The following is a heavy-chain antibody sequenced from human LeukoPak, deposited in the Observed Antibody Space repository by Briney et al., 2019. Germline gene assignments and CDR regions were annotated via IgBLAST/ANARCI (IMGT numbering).Heavy chain of an antibody. D-gene: IGHD4-17*01. Sequence: ASVTVSCKASGYTFTGYYIHWVRQAPGQGFEWMGRIDSNSGGTNYVQNFQGRVTMTRDTSISTVYMELISLRSDATAVYYCAREMNYDDYRTSDYWGQGTLVTVSS. J-gene: IGHJ4*02. V-gene: IGHV1-2*02. CDR2: IDSNSGGT. CDR1: GYTFTGYY. CDR3: AREMNYDDYRTSDY.